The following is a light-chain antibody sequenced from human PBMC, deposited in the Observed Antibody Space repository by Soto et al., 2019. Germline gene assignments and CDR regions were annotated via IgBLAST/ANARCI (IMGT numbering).Light chain of an antibody. Sequence: QSALTQPRSVSGSPGQSVTISCTGSSSDVGGYDFVSWYQQHPGKAPKLMISDVSERPSGVPDRFSGSKSANTASLTISGLQAEDEADYYCCSYVGGYSYVFGIGTKLTVL. CDR2: DVS. V-gene: IGLV2-11*01. J-gene: IGLJ1*01. CDR1: SSDVGGYDF. CDR3: CSYVGGYSYV.